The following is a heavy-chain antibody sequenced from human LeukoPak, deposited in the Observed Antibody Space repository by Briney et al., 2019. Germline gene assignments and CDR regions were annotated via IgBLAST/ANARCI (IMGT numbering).Heavy chain of an antibody. V-gene: IGHV4-34*01. CDR1: GGSFSGYY. CDR2: INHSGST. J-gene: IGHJ4*02. CDR3: ARGDPREEFDY. Sequence: PSETLSLTCAVYGGSFSGYYWSWIRQPPGKGLEWIGEINHSGSTNYNPSLKSRVTISVDTSKNQFSLKLSSVTAADTAVYYCARGDPREEFDYWGQGTLVTVSS.